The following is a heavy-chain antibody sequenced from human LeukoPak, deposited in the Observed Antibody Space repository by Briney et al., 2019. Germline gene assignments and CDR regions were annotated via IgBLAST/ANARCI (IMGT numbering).Heavy chain of an antibody. Sequence: GGSLRLSCAASGFTFSSYWMSWVRQAPGKGLEWVASIKQDGSEKYYADSVKGRFTISRDNSKNTLNLQMNSLRAEDTAVYYCAKDPTHYRVWDYYETIGLSYWGQGTLVTVSS. V-gene: IGHV3-7*01. J-gene: IGHJ4*02. CDR1: GFTFSSYW. CDR2: IKQDGSEK. D-gene: IGHD3-22*01. CDR3: AKDPTHYRVWDYYETIGLSY.